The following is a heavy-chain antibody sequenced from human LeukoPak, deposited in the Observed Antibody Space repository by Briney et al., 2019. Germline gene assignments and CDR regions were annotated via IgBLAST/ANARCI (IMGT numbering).Heavy chain of an antibody. CDR1: GFTFSNAW. D-gene: IGHD3-16*01. J-gene: IGHJ6*04. CDR2: IYSGGST. CDR3: AREFKLGGRYTSA. Sequence: GGSLRLSCAASGFTFSNAWMSWVRQAPGKGLEWVSVIYSGGSTYYADSVKDRFTISRDNAKSSLFLQMNSLRAEDSALYFCAREFKLGGRYTSAWGKGTTVIVSS. V-gene: IGHV3-53*01.